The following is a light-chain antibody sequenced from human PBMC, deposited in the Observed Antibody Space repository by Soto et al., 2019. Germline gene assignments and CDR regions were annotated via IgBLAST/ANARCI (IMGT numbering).Light chain of an antibody. Sequence: EIVLTQSPDTLSLSPGERATLSCRASQSVSSSYLAWYQQTPGQAPRLLIYGTSNRATGIPDRFSGSGSGTDFTLTISRLEPEDFAVYYCQHYGNSRWTFGQGTKVEIK. CDR2: GTS. V-gene: IGKV3-20*01. CDR1: QSVSSSY. CDR3: QHYGNSRWT. J-gene: IGKJ1*01.